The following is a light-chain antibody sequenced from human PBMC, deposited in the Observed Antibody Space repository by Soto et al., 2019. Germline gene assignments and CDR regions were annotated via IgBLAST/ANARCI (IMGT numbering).Light chain of an antibody. CDR2: GAS. CDR1: QSVSSN. Sequence: EIVMTQSPATLSVSPGERATLSCRASQSVSSNLAWYQQKPGQAPRLLIYGASTRATGIPARFSGSGSGTDFTLPISSLQSEDFAVYYWQKYKNWPPIPSGQGTRREIK. J-gene: IGKJ5*01. V-gene: IGKV3-15*01. CDR3: QKYKNWPPIP.